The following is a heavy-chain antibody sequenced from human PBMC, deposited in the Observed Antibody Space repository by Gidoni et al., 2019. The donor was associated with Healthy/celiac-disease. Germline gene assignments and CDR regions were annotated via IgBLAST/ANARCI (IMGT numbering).Heavy chain of an antibody. CDR3: ARDRIVVVPAATYYYYYYGMDV. Sequence: EVQLVESGGGLVQPGGSLRLSCAASGFTFSSYEMNWVRQAPGKGLEWVSYISSSGSTIYYADAVKGRFTISRDNAKNSLYLQMNSLRAEDTAVYYCARDRIVVVPAATYYYYYYGMDVWGQGTTVTVSS. J-gene: IGHJ6*02. CDR1: GFTFSSYE. CDR2: ISSSGSTI. V-gene: IGHV3-48*03. D-gene: IGHD2-2*01.